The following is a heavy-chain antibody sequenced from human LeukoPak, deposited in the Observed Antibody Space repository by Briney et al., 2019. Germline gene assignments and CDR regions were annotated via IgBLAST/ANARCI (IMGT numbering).Heavy chain of an antibody. J-gene: IGHJ4*02. CDR1: GFTFSDYS. V-gene: IGHV3-48*01. CDR2: VGISSGNT. Sequence: GGSLRLSCAASGFTFSDYSMNWVRQAPGKGLEWTSYVGISSGNTKYADSVKGRFTISGDKAKNSLYLQMNSLRVEGTAVYYCARDTKYAFDNWGQGTLVTVSS. CDR3: ARDTKYAFDN. D-gene: IGHD2-2*01.